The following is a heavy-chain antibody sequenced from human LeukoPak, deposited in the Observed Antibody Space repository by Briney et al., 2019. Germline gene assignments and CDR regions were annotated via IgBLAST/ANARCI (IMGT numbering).Heavy chain of an antibody. V-gene: IGHV3-15*01. J-gene: IGHJ4*02. Sequence: GGSLRLSCAASGFTFSSYEMNWVRQAPGKGLEWVGRIKRKSDGGTTDYAAPVKGRFTISRDDSKNTLYLQMNSLKSEDTAVYYCTTELDVRPNHYWGQGTLVTVSS. CDR1: GFTFSSYE. CDR2: IKRKSDGGTT. CDR3: TTELDVRPNHY. D-gene: IGHD1-14*01.